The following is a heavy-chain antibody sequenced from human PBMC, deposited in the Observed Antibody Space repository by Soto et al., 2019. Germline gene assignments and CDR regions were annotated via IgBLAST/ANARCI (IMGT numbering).Heavy chain of an antibody. V-gene: IGHV1-18*01. Sequence: QVQLVQSGAEVKKPGASVKVSCKASGYTFTSYGISWVRQDPGQGLEWMGWSSADNGNTNHGQKLQGRVTMTTDTSTSTAYMELRSLRSDDTAVYYCARSIAAAVDFDYWGQGTLVTVSS. CDR2: SSADNGNT. D-gene: IGHD6-13*01. CDR3: ARSIAAAVDFDY. CDR1: GYTFTSYG. J-gene: IGHJ4*02.